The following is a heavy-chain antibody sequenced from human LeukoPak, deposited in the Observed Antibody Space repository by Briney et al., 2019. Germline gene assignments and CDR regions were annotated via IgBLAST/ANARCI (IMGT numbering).Heavy chain of an antibody. V-gene: IGHV4-59*08. CDR3: ASGYCTNGVCYSVDY. J-gene: IGHJ4*02. CDR1: DGSINSYY. D-gene: IGHD2-8*01. CDR2: IYYSGST. Sequence: SETLSLTCSVSDGSINSYYWNWIRRPPGKGLEWIGYIYYSGSTYYNPSLKSRVTISVDTSKNQFSLKLSSVTAADTAVYYCASGYCTNGVCYSVDYWGQGTLVTVSS.